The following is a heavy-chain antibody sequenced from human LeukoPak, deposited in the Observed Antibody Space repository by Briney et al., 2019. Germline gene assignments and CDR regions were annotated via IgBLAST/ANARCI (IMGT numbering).Heavy chain of an antibody. Sequence: SETLSLTXAVSGYSISSGYYWGWIRPPPGKGLEWIGSIYHSGSTYYNPPLKSRVTISVDTSKNQFSLKLSSVTAADTAVYYCARHLNYCSGGSCYLPHFDYWGQGTLVTVSS. D-gene: IGHD2-15*01. CDR1: GYSISSGYY. CDR2: IYHSGST. CDR3: ARHLNYCSGGSCYLPHFDY. J-gene: IGHJ4*02. V-gene: IGHV4-38-2*01.